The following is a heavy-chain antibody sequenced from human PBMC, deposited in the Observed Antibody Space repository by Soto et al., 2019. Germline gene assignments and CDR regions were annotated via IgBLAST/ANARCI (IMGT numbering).Heavy chain of an antibody. CDR1: AASITYSSYY. Sequence: SETLSLTCTVSAASITYSSYYWGWVRQPPGKGLEWIGYVYYSGSTYYNQSLKSRVNMSLDTSTNQFSLSLTSVTAADTAVYYCARVPIVGTTPYHFDHWGQGTLVTVSS. J-gene: IGHJ4*02. CDR2: VYYSGST. D-gene: IGHD1-1*01. CDR3: ARVPIVGTTPYHFDH. V-gene: IGHV4-39*01.